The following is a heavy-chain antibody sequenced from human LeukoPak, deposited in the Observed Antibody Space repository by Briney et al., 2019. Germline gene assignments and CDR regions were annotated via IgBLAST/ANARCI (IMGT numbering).Heavy chain of an antibody. D-gene: IGHD6-19*01. CDR3: XKNXEYSSGWYDY. CDR2: ISWNSGSI. V-gene: IGHV3-9*01. CDR1: GFTFDDYA. J-gene: IGHJ4*02. Sequence: GGSLRLSCAASGFTFDDYAMHWVRQAPGKGLEWVSGISWNSGSIGYADSVKGRFTISRDNAKNSLYLQMNSLRAEDTALYYCXKNXEYSSGWYDYWGQGTLVTVSS.